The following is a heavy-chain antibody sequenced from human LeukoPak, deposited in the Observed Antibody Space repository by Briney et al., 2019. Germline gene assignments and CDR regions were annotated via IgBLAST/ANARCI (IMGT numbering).Heavy chain of an antibody. CDR3: AKGAAVAGTRAFDI. D-gene: IGHD6-19*01. J-gene: IGHJ3*02. CDR1: GFTFSSYA. V-gene: IGHV3-23*01. Sequence: GGSLRLSCAASGFTFSSYAMSWVRQAPGKGLEWVSAISGRGSTTYYADSVKGRFTISRDNSKNTLYLQMHSLRAEDTAVYYCAKGAAVAGTRAFDIWGQGTMVTVSS. CDR2: ISGRGSTT.